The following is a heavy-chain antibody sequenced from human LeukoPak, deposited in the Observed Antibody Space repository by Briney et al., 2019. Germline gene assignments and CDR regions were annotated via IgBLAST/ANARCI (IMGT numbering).Heavy chain of an antibody. Sequence: ASVKVSCKASGGTFSSYAISWVRQAPGQGLEWMGWINPNSGGTNYAQKFQGRVTMTRDTSISTAYMELSRLRSDDTAVYYCARGSSGYNLNVWGKGTTVTISS. CDR2: INPNSGGT. V-gene: IGHV1-2*02. CDR3: ARGSSGYNLNV. CDR1: GGTFSSYA. D-gene: IGHD3-22*01. J-gene: IGHJ6*04.